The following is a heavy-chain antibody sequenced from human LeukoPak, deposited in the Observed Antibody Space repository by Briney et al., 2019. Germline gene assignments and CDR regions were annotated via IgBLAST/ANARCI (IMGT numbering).Heavy chain of an antibody. CDR2: ISSRGDST. CDR1: GFTFSNYV. V-gene: IGHV3-23*01. Sequence: GGSLTLSCAASGFTFSNYVMRWVRQAPGRGLEWVSTISSRGDSTYHADSVNPRFTLSTRNSNNSLYLQMNRVRAEDTAVYYCAKGPRPDITVAHTVEKWGQGTLVTVSS. D-gene: IGHD6-19*01. J-gene: IGHJ4*02. CDR3: AKGPRPDITVAHTVEK.